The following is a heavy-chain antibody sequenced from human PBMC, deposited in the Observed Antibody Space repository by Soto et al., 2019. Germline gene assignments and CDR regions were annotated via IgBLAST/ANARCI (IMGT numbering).Heavy chain of an antibody. CDR1: GGSISSSSYY. CDR3: ASSFTIFGVVIQVYNFDY. D-gene: IGHD3-3*01. Sequence: SETLSLTCTVSGGSISSSSYYWGWIRQPPGKGLEWIGSIYYSGSTYYNPSLKSRVTISVDTSKNQFSLKLSSVTAADTAVYYCASSFTIFGVVIQVYNFDYWGQGTLVTVSS. CDR2: IYYSGST. J-gene: IGHJ4*02. V-gene: IGHV4-39*01.